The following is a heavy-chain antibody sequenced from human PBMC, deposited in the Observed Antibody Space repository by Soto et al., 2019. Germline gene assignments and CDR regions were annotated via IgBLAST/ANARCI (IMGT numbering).Heavy chain of an antibody. CDR3: ARDGGGYELGAFDI. Sequence: PGGSLRLSCAASGFTFSSYGMHWVRQAPGKGLEWVAVIWYDGSNKYYADSVKGRFTISRDNSKNTLYLQMNSLRAEDTAVYYCARDGGGYELGAFDIWGQGTVVTVSS. D-gene: IGHD3-16*01. CDR2: IWYDGSNK. J-gene: IGHJ3*02. CDR1: GFTFSSYG. V-gene: IGHV3-33*01.